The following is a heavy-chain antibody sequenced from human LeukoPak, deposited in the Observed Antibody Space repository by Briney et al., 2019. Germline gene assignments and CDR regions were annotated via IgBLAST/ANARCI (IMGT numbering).Heavy chain of an antibody. J-gene: IGHJ4*02. V-gene: IGHV3-23*01. D-gene: IGHD3-22*01. Sequence: GGSLRLSCAASGFTLSSYAMSWVRQAPGKGLEWVSVISGSGGSTYYADSVKGRFTISRDNSKNTLYVQMSSLRAEDTAVYYCAKGPQVGSGYHPDYWGQGTLVTVSS. CDR1: GFTLSSYA. CDR3: AKGPQVGSGYHPDY. CDR2: ISGSGGST.